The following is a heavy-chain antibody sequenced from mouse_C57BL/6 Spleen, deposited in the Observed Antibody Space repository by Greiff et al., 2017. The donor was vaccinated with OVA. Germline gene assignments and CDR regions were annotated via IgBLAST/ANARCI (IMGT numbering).Heavy chain of an antibody. Sequence: EVKLMESGGDLVKPGGSLKLSCAASGFTFSSYGMSWVRQTPDKRLEWVATISSGGSYTYYPDSVKGRFTISRVNAKNTLYLQMSSLKSEDTAMYYCARSTGSRGYFDVWGTGTTVTVSS. CDR3: ARSTGSRGYFDV. V-gene: IGHV5-6*01. CDR1: GFTFSSYG. J-gene: IGHJ1*03. CDR2: ISSGGSYT. D-gene: IGHD4-1*01.